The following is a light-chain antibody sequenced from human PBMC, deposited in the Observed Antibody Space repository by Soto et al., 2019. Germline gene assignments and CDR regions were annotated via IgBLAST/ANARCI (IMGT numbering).Light chain of an antibody. J-gene: IGKJ4*01. CDR2: AAS. CDR3: QQLNSYPLT. CDR1: RGISSY. V-gene: IGKV1-8*01. Sequence: AIRMTQSPSSFSASTGDSVTITCRASRGISSYLAWYQQKPGKAPKLLIYAASTLQSGVPSRFSGSGSGTDFTLIISSLQPEDFATYYCQQLNSYPLTFGGGTKVEIK.